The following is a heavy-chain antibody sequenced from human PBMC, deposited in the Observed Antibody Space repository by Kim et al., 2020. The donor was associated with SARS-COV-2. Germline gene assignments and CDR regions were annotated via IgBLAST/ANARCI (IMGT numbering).Heavy chain of an antibody. CDR2: INHSGST. V-gene: IGHV4-34*01. J-gene: IGHJ6*02. CDR1: GGSFSGYY. Sequence: SETLSLTCAVYGGSFSGYYWSWIRQPPGKGLEWIGEINHSGSTNYNPSLKSRVTISVDTSKNQFSLKLSSVTAADTAVYYCARGGITIFGVVLRKYGMDVWGQGTTVTVSS. CDR3: ARGGITIFGVVLRKYGMDV. D-gene: IGHD3-3*01.